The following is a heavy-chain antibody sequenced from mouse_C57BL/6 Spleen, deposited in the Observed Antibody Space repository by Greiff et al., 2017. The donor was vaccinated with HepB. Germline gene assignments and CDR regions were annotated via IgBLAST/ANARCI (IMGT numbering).Heavy chain of an antibody. J-gene: IGHJ1*03. Sequence: VQLQQSGTVLARPGASVKMSCKTSGYTFTSYWMHWVKQRPGQGLEWIGAIYPGNSDTSYNQKFKGKAKLTAVTSASTAYMELSSLTNEDSAVYYCTRSGGSSSRWYFDVWCTGTTVTVSS. D-gene: IGHD1-1*01. CDR1: GYTFTSYW. V-gene: IGHV1-5*01. CDR3: TRSGGSSSRWYFDV. CDR2: IYPGNSDT.